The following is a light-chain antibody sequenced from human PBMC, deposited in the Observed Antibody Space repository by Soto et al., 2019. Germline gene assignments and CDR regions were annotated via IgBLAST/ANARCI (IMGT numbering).Light chain of an antibody. V-gene: IGLV2-14*01. CDR1: SSDVGGYNY. CDR3: NSYTSSGTYV. CDR2: DVS. Sequence: QSALTQPASVSGSPGQSITISCTGTSSDVGGYNYVSWHQQHPGKAPKLTIYDVSSRPSGVSNRFSASKSGNTASLTISGLQAEDEADYYCNSYTSSGTYVFGIGTKVTVL. J-gene: IGLJ1*01.